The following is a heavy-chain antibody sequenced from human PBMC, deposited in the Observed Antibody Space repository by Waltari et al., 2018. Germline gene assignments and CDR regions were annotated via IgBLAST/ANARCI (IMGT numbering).Heavy chain of an antibody. CDR3: AKDRGSSTSFIDV. D-gene: IGHD2-2*01. CDR1: GFTFSSYG. J-gene: IGHJ6*04. Sequence: QVQLVESGGGVVQPGRSLRLSCAASGFTFSSYGMHWVRQAPGKGLEWVAVIGYDGSNKYYADSVKGRFTISRDNSKNTLYLQMNSLRAEDTAMYYCAKDRGSSTSFIDVWGKGTTVTVSS. CDR2: IGYDGSNK. V-gene: IGHV3-30*18.